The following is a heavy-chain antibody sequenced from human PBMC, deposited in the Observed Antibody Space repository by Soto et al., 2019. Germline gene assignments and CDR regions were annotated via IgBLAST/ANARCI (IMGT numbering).Heavy chain of an antibody. Sequence: QVQLQESGPGLVKPSGTLSLTCAVSGGSFTRNNWWTWVRQPPGQGLEWIGEIYRTGSTNYNPSLKSRVTISLDKSENQFALKVTSLTAADTAVDYWASRDPGTSVDYWGQGTLVTVSS. J-gene: IGHJ4*02. CDR1: GGSFTRNNW. V-gene: IGHV4-4*02. D-gene: IGHD1-7*01. CDR3: ASRDPGTSVDY. CDR2: IYRTGST.